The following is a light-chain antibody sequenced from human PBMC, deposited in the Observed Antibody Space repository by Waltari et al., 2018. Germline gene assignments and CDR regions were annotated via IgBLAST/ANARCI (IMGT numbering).Light chain of an antibody. CDR1: PSTVAGYDI. Sequence: HSALTQPASVSVSPGQSILISCPGPPSTVAGYDIVSWYRQHPEKSPNLIIFAVTERPSGISARFSGSKSGNTASLTISGLQADDEADYYCASYTSSSDFVFGSGTTVTV. CDR2: AVT. J-gene: IGLJ1*01. CDR3: ASYTSSSDFV. V-gene: IGLV2-14*03.